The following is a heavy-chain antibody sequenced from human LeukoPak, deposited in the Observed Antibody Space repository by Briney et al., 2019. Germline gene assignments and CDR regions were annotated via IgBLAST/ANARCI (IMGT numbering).Heavy chain of an antibody. J-gene: IGHJ5*02. D-gene: IGHD2-21*01. Sequence: PSETLTLTCAVYDGSFSGYYWTWIRQPPGKGLEWIGEINHSGSTNYNPSLKSRVTISVDTSKNQFSLKLSSVTAADTAVYYCARRGPLLWWRNWFDPWGQGTLVTVSS. CDR2: INHSGST. V-gene: IGHV4-34*01. CDR3: ARRGPLLWWRNWFDP. CDR1: DGSFSGYY.